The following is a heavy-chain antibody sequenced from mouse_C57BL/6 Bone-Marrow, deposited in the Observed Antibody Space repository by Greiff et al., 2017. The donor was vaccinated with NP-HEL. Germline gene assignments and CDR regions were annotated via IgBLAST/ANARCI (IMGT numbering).Heavy chain of an antibody. D-gene: IGHD1-1*01. V-gene: IGHV1-72*01. CDR2: IDPNSGGT. Sequence: QVQLQQPGADLVKPGASVKLSCKASGYTFTSYWMHWVKQRPGRGLEWIGRIDPNSGGTKFNEKFKTKATLTVDTPSSTAYMQLSSLTSEDSAVYDGARYYDGSRDWYFDVWGTGTTVTVSS. J-gene: IGHJ1*03. CDR1: GYTFTSYW. CDR3: ARYYDGSRDWYFDV.